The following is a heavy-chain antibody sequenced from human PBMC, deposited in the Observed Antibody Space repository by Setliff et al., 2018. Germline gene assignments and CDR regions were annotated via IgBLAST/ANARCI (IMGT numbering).Heavy chain of an antibody. J-gene: IGHJ4*02. CDR3: VRRHYGSSYDC. CDR1: GGTFSSYA. Sequence: WASVKVSCKASGGTFSSYAISWVRQAPGQGLEWMGGIIPIFGTANYAQKFQGRVTITTDESTSTAYMELSSLRSEDTAFYYCVRRHYGSSYDCWGQGTLVTVSS. CDR2: IIPIFGTA. D-gene: IGHD4-17*01. V-gene: IGHV1-69*05.